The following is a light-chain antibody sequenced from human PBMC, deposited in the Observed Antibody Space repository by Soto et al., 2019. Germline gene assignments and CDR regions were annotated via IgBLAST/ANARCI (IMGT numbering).Light chain of an antibody. CDR3: SSYTDFSLYV. J-gene: IGLJ1*01. CDR2: DVS. V-gene: IGLV2-14*01. CDR1: SADIGAYDH. Sequence: QAVVTQPASVSGSPGRSISISCAGTSADIGAYDHVSWYQQHPGKAPKLIIYDVSSRPSGVSNRFSGSKSANTASLTIFGLQAEDEADYFCSSYTDFSLYVFGTGTKVTVL.